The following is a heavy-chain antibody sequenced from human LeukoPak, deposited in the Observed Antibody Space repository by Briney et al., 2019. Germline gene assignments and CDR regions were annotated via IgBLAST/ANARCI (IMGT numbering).Heavy chain of an antibody. J-gene: IGHJ4*02. CDR1: GFTFSSYW. CDR2: IKQDGSEK. V-gene: IGHV3-7*03. D-gene: IGHD4-17*01. Sequence: GGSLRLSCAASGFTFSSYWMSWVRQAPGKGLEWVANIKQDGSEKYYVDSVKGRFTISRDNAKNSLYLQMNSLRAEDTAVYYCARDPTTVTPSPDYWGQGTLVTVSS. CDR3: ARDPTTVTPSPDY.